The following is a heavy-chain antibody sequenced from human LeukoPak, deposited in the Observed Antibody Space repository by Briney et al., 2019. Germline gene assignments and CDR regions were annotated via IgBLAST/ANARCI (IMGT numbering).Heavy chain of an antibody. Sequence: SETLSLTCTVSGGSISSYYWSWIRQPAGKGLEWIGYIYYSGSTYYNPSLKSRVTISVGTSKNRFSLKLSSVTAADTAVYYCARVYGSGRLTNTADYWGQGTLVTVSS. CDR1: GGSISSYY. CDR3: ARVYGSGRLTNTADY. J-gene: IGHJ4*02. D-gene: IGHD3-10*01. V-gene: IGHV4-59*06. CDR2: IYYSGST.